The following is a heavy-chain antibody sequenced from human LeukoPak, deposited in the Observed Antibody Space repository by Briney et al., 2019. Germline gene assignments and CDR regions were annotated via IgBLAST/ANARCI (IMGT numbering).Heavy chain of an antibody. CDR3: ARHIRWYFDL. CDR1: GFTFTGYY. Sequence: ASVKVSCKASGFTFTGYYMHWVRQAPGQGLEWMGIINPSGGSTSYAQKFQGRVTMTRDTSTSTVYMELSSLRSEDTAVYYCARHIRWYFDLWGRGTLVTVSS. D-gene: IGHD3-10*01. V-gene: IGHV1-46*01. J-gene: IGHJ2*01. CDR2: INPSGGST.